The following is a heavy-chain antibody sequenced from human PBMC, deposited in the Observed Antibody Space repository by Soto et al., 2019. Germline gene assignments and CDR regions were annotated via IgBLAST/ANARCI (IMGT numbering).Heavy chain of an antibody. D-gene: IGHD2-15*01. CDR3: ARARIVVVVAAKWNWFDP. V-gene: IGHV4-34*01. Sequence: SETLSLTCAVYGGSXSGYYWSWIRQPPGKGLEWIGEINHSGSTNYNPSLKSRVTISVDTSKNQFSLKLSSVTAADTAVYYCARARIVVVVAAKWNWFDPWGQGTLVTVSS. CDR2: INHSGST. J-gene: IGHJ5*02. CDR1: GGSXSGYY.